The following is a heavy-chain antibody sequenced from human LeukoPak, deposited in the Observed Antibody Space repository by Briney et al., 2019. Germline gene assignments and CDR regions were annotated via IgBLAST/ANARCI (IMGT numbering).Heavy chain of an antibody. V-gene: IGHV3-9*01. D-gene: IGHD6-13*01. CDR3: AKGYSSIHSAEYFQH. J-gene: IGHJ1*01. Sequence: GGSLRLSCAASGFTFDDYAMHWVRQAPGKGLEWVSGISWNSGSIGYADSAKGRFTISRDNAKNSLYLQMNSLRAEDTALYYCAKGYSSIHSAEYFQHWGRAPWSPSPQ. CDR2: ISWNSGSI. CDR1: GFTFDDYA.